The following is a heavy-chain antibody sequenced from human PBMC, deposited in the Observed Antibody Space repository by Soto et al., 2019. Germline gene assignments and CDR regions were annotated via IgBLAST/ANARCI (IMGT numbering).Heavy chain of an antibody. J-gene: IGHJ4*02. CDR1: GFALSPYW. Sequence: PGGSLRLSCEASGFALSPYWMSWVRQAPGKGLEWVASINQIGSVKHYVDSVRGRSTISRDNAKNSLFLQMNSLSAEDTAVYYCARLTEAVTTFVYWGQGTPVTVSS. D-gene: IGHD1-1*01. CDR2: INQIGSVK. CDR3: ARLTEAVTTFVY. V-gene: IGHV3-7*03.